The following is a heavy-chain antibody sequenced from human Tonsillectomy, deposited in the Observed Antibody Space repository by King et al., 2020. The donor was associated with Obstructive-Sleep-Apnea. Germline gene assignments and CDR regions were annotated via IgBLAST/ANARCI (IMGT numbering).Heavy chain of an antibody. D-gene: IGHD3-16*01. CDR2: IYHSGST. J-gene: IGHJ4*02. V-gene: IGHV4-38-2*02. CDR1: CYSISSDYY. CDR3: ARVGPSQTDY. Sequence: VQLQESGPGLVKPSETLSLTCTVSCYSISSDYYWGWIRQPPGKGLEWIATIYHSGSTNYNPSLKSRVTISLDTAKNQFSLRLRSVTAADTAVYYCARVGPSQTDYWGQGTLVTVSS.